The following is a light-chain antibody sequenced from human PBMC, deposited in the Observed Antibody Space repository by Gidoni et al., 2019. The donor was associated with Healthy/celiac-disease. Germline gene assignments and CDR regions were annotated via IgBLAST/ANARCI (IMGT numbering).Light chain of an antibody. J-gene: IGKJ5*01. V-gene: IGKV2-28*01. CDR1: QSLLDSNGYNY. CDR3: MQALQTLSIT. Sequence: DIVMTQSPLSLPVTPGEPASISCRSSQSLLDSNGYNYLDWYLQKQGQSPQLLIYLGSNRASGVPDRFSGSGSGTDFTLKISRVEAEDDGVYYCMQALQTLSITFGQGTRLEIK. CDR2: LGS.